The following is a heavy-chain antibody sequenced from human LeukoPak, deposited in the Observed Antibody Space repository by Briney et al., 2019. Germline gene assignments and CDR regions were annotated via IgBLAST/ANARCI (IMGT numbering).Heavy chain of an antibody. CDR1: GFTVSSNY. CDR3: ANMGGDSSGPQWSCLY. CDR2: IYIGGGT. D-gene: IGHD6-19*01. J-gene: IGHJ4*02. Sequence: GGSLRLSCAASGFTVSSNYMSWVRQAPGKGREWVSVIYIGGGTYYADSVQERFSISRDNSKNTLYFQMNNLRAEDTAVSYCANMGGDSSGPQWSCLYGGQGTLVTVSS. V-gene: IGHV3-53*01.